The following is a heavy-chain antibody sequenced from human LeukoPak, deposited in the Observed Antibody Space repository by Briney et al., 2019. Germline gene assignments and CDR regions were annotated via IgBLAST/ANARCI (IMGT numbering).Heavy chain of an antibody. CDR3: AADYDFWSGLFH. Sequence: GGSLRLSCAASGFTFSNSAMNWVRQAPGKGLEWVSGISGSGGTYYADSVKGQFTISRDNSKNTLSLQMNSLRAEDTAVYYCAADYDFWSGLFHWGQGTLVTVSS. CDR1: GFTFSNSA. CDR2: ISGSGGT. V-gene: IGHV3-23*01. D-gene: IGHD3-3*01. J-gene: IGHJ4*02.